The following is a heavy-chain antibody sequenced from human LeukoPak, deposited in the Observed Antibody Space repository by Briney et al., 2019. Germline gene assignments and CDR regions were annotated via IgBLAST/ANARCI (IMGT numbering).Heavy chain of an antibody. CDR1: GFTFDDYA. V-gene: IGHV3-9*01. J-gene: IGHJ3*02. CDR2: ISWNSGKI. D-gene: IGHD1-1*01. CDR3: AKETHSTMDPGYAFDI. Sequence: PGGSLRLSCAASGFTFDDYAIHWVRQAPGKGLEWVSGISWNSGKIVYADSVKGRFTISRDNAKNSVYLQMDSLRAEDTALYYCAKETHSTMDPGYAFDIWGQGTMVTVSS.